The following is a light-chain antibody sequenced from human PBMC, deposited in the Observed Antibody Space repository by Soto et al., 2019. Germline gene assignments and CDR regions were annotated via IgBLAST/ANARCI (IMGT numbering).Light chain of an antibody. CDR3: QQYNNWPTCT. CDR1: QSVSSN. CDR2: GAS. J-gene: IGKJ1*01. V-gene: IGKV3-15*01. Sequence: EIVMTQSPSTLSVSPGERATLSCRASQSVSSNLAWYQQKPGQAPRLLMYGASTRATGIPARFSGSGSGTEFTLTISSLXSEDFAVYYCQQYNNWPTCTFGQGTKVDIK.